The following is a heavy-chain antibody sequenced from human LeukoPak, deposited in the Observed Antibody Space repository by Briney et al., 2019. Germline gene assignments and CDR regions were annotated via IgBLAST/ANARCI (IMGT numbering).Heavy chain of an antibody. CDR2: ISGSRGRT. CDR1: GFTFISYA. Sequence: GGSLRLSCPAYGFTFISYARSWARQAPAKGLEWVSGISGSRGRTYYADSVKGRLDISRANSKNMLSLQMNRLKDEDPGVYYCAKGAVSNSWYGPQEWGQASLVTVSS. CDR3: AKGAVSNSWYGPQE. J-gene: IGHJ1*01. D-gene: IGHD6-13*01. V-gene: IGHV3-23*01.